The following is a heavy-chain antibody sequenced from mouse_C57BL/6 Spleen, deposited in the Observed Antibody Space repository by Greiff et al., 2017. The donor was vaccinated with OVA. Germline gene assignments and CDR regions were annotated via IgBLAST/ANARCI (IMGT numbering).Heavy chain of an antibody. CDR2: IDPSDSYT. CDR3: ASPYYYGSSYSDY. CDR1: GYTFTSYW. Sequence: QVQLQQPGAELVRPGTSVKLSCKASGYTFTSYWMHWVKQRPGQGLEWIGVIDPSDSYTNYNQKFKGKATLTVDTSSSTAYMQLSSLTSEDSAVYYCASPYYYGSSYSDYWGQGTTLTVSS. J-gene: IGHJ2*01. V-gene: IGHV1-59*01. D-gene: IGHD1-1*01.